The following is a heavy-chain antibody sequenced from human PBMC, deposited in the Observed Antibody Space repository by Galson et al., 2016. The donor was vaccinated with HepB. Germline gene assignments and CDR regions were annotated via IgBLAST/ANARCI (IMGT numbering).Heavy chain of an antibody. Sequence: SLRLSCAASGSTFSSYAMSWVRQAPGKGLEWVSLISGSGGKTYYADSVKGRFTISRDSSKNTLYLQIKGLRNEDTAVYYCAKCVALITPHEYYLDYWGQGTLVTVSS. CDR2: ISGSGGKT. V-gene: IGHV3-23*01. D-gene: IGHD1-14*01. J-gene: IGHJ4*02. CDR3: AKCVALITPHEYYLDY. CDR1: GSTFSSYA.